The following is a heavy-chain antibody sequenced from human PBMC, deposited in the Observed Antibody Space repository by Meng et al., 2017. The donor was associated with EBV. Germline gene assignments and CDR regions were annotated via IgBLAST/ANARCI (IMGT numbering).Heavy chain of an antibody. CDR3: ARGPYYYDSSGYYYGEFDP. V-gene: IGHV1-8*01. CDR2: MNPNSGNT. Sequence: QGSRVRSGAEVKKPGASMKVSCKASGSTFTSYDINWVRQATGQGLEWMGWMNPNSGNTGYAQKFQGRVTMTRNTSISTAYMELSSLRSEDTAVYYCARGPYYYDSSGYYYGEFDPWGQGTLVTVSS. J-gene: IGHJ5*02. CDR1: GSTFTSYD. D-gene: IGHD3-22*01.